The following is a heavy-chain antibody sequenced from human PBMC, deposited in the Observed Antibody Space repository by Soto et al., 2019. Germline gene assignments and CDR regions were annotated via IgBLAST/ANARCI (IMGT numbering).Heavy chain of an antibody. CDR3: AKDLGCTSNSCQNKWFDP. CDR2: ISYDGSTK. Sequence: QVQLVESGGGVVQPGRSLRLSCAASGFTFSSYGMHWVRQAPGKGLEWVAVISYDGSTKYYADSVKGRFTIARDNSKKTLYLQMNSLRAEDTAVYYCAKDLGCTSNSCQNKWFDPWGQGTLVAVSA. CDR1: GFTFSSYG. J-gene: IGHJ5*02. D-gene: IGHD2-2*01. V-gene: IGHV3-30*18.